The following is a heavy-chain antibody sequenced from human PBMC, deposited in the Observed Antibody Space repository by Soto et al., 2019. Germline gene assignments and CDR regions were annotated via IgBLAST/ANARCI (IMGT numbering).Heavy chain of an antibody. CDR2: IKQDGSQK. CDR3: ASAYYYDSSGYSPGGY. J-gene: IGHJ4*02. CDR1: GLTFSSYW. D-gene: IGHD3-22*01. V-gene: IGHV3-7*01. Sequence: GSLRLSCAASGLTFSSYWMSWFRQSPGKGLEWVANIKQDGSQKYYVDSVKGRFTISRDNAKNSLYLQMNSLRVEDTAVYYCASAYYYDSSGYSPGGYWGQGTLVTVSS.